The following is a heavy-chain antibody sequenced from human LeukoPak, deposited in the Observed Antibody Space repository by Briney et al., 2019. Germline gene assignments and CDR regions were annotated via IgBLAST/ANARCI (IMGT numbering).Heavy chain of an antibody. D-gene: IGHD3-10*01. J-gene: IGHJ6*03. CDR2: ISGSGGST. Sequence: PGGSLRLSCAASGFTFSSYAMSWVRQAPGKGLEWVTAISGSGGSTYYADSVKGRFTISRDNSKNTLYLQMNSLRAEDTAAYYCAKGSQGQGGSGSYEDYYYYYMDVWGKGTTVTVSS. V-gene: IGHV3-23*01. CDR3: AKGSQGQGGSGSYEDYYYYYMDV. CDR1: GFTFSSYA.